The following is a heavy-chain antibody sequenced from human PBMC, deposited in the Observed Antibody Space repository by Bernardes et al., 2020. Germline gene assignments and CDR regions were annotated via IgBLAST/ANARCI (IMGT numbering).Heavy chain of an antibody. CDR1: GFTFHDYW. CDR2: INQDGSDI. Sequence: GGSLRLSCAASGFTFHDYWLTWVRQAPGQGLQWVATINQDGSDIYYADSVRGRFSLSRDNAKKSLYLQMTSLSAQDTATYYCARDYSFSFLDYWGQGALVAVSS. V-gene: IGHV3-7*01. J-gene: IGHJ4*02. CDR3: ARDYSFSFLDY. D-gene: IGHD6-13*01.